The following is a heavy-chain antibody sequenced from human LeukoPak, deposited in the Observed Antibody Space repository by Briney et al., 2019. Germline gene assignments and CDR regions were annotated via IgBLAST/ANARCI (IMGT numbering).Heavy chain of an antibody. J-gene: IGHJ4*02. CDR1: GFTFSSYG. CDR3: AKYDMGYCSSTSCPLFDY. CDR2: ISGSGGST. Sequence: GGTLRLSCAVSGFTFSSYGMSWVRQAPGKGLEWVSAISGSGGSTYYADSVKGRFTISRDNSKNSLYLQMNSLRAEDTAVYYCAKYDMGYCSSTSCPLFDYWGQGTLVTVSS. D-gene: IGHD2-2*01. V-gene: IGHV3-23*01.